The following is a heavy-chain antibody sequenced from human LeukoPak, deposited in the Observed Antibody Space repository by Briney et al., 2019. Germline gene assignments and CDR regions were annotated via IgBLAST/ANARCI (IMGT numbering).Heavy chain of an antibody. Sequence: GGSLRLSCAASGFTFSSYAMHWVRQAPGKGLEWVAVISYDGSNKYYADSVKGRFTISRDNSKNTLYLQMNSLRAEDTAVYYCAREDYDILTGCQDYWGQGTLVTVSS. J-gene: IGHJ4*02. V-gene: IGHV3-30*01. CDR2: ISYDGSNK. CDR3: AREDYDILTGCQDY. CDR1: GFTFSSYA. D-gene: IGHD3-9*01.